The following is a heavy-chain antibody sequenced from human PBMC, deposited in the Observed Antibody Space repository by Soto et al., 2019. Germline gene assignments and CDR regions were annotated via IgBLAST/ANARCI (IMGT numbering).Heavy chain of an antibody. Sequence: QVQLQESGPGLVKPSQTLSLTCTVSGGSISSGGYYWSWIRQHPGKGLEWIGYIYYSGSTYYNPSLKSRVTISGETSTNHLALKLSSVTAADTAVYYCARQDVVPSTQTEYWGQGTLVTVSS. V-gene: IGHV4-31*03. CDR2: IYYSGST. CDR3: ARQDVVPSTQTEY. J-gene: IGHJ4*02. D-gene: IGHD2-15*01. CDR1: GGSISSGGYY.